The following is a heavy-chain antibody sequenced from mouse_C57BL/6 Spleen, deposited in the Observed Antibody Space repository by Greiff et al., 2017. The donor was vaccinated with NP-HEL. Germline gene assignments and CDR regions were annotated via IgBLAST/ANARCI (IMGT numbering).Heavy chain of an antibody. CDR1: GFTFSDYG. D-gene: IGHD3-3*01. J-gene: IGHJ1*03. V-gene: IGHV5-17*01. CDR3: ARRDPYWYFDV. CDR2: ISSGSSTI. Sequence: EVKLVESGGGLVKPGGSLKLSCAASGFTFSDYGMHWVRQAPEKGLEWVAYISSGSSTIDYADTVKGRFTISRDNAKNTLFLQMTSLTSEDTAMYYCARRDPYWYFDVWGTGTTVTVSS.